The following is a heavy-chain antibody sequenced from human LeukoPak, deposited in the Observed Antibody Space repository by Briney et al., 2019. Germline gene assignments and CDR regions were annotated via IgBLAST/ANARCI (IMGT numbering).Heavy chain of an antibody. CDR3: ARGLLTFGGVIGGPQALEYFQH. CDR2: SSPYNGKT. V-gene: IGHV1-18*01. CDR1: GYTFSNYG. D-gene: IGHD3-16*02. J-gene: IGHJ1*01. Sequence: GASVKVSCKGSGYTFSNYGISWVRQAPGQGLEWMGWSSPYNGKTNYAQKLQGRVTMTTDTSTSTAYMELRSLRSDDTAMYYCARGLLTFGGVIGGPQALEYFQHWGQGTLVTVSS.